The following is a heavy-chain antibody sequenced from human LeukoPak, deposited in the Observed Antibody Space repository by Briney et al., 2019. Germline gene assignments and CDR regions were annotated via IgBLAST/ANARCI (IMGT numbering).Heavy chain of an antibody. D-gene: IGHD6-13*01. Sequence: SETLSLTCTVSGGSISSYYWSWIRQPAGKGLEWIGRIYTSGSTNYNPSLKSRVTTSVDTSKNQFSLKLSSVTAADTAVYYCARGEWGSSWYYFDYWGQGTLVTVSS. CDR1: GGSISSYY. CDR3: ARGEWGSSWYYFDY. J-gene: IGHJ4*02. CDR2: IYTSGST. V-gene: IGHV4-4*07.